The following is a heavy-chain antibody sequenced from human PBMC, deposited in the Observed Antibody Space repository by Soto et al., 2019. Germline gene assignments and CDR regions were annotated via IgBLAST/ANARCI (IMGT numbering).Heavy chain of an antibody. CDR1: GGTFSSYT. CDR2: IIPILGIA. V-gene: IGHV1-69*08. Sequence: QVQLVQSGAEVKKPGSSVKVSCKASGGTFSSYTISWVRQAPGQGLEWMGRIIPILGIANYAQKFQGRVTITADNSTSTAYLELSSPRSEATAVYYCARDLIDSGGYDYDNDYYYGMDVWGQVTTVTVSS. CDR3: ARDLIDSGGYDYDNDYYYGMDV. J-gene: IGHJ6*02. D-gene: IGHD5-12*01.